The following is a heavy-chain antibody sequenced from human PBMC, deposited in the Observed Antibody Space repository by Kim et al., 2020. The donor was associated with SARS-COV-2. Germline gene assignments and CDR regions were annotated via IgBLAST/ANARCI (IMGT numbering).Heavy chain of an antibody. CDR2: IWYDGSNK. Sequence: GGSLRLSCVASGFSFSTYGMHWVRQAPGKGLEWVAVIWYDGSNKYYVDSVKGRFTISRDNSKNTLYLHMNSLRADDTAVYYCARADCGGDCYCDYWGQGALVTVSS. V-gene: IGHV3-33*03. CDR3: ARADCGGDCYCDY. D-gene: IGHD2-21*01. CDR1: GFSFSTYG. J-gene: IGHJ4*02.